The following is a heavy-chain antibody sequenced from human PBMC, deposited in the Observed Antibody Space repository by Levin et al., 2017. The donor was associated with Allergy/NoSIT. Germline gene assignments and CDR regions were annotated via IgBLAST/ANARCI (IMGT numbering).Heavy chain of an antibody. CDR2: ISSSSSYI. V-gene: IGHV3-21*01. CDR3: ARDVSGWYGANAFDI. CDR1: GFTFSSYN. Sequence: GESLKISCVASGFTFSSYNMNWVRQAPGKGLEWVSSISSSSSYIYYADSVKGRFTISRDNAKNSLYLQMNSLRAEDTAVYYCARDVSGWYGANAFDIWGQGTMVTVSS. J-gene: IGHJ3*02. D-gene: IGHD6-19*01.